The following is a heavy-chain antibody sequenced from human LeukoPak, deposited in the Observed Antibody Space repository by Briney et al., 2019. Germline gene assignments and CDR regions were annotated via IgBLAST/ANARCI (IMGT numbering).Heavy chain of an antibody. J-gene: IGHJ5*02. CDR2: IRYDGSNK. Sequence: GGSLRLSCAASAFTFRSYGMHWVRQAPGKGLDWVAFIRYDGSNKYYGDSVKGRFTISRDNSKNTLYLQMNNLRAEDTAVYYCARDLSFGAPYNWFDPWGQGTLVTVSS. CDR3: ARDLSFGAPYNWFDP. D-gene: IGHD3-10*01. V-gene: IGHV3-30*02. CDR1: AFTFRSYG.